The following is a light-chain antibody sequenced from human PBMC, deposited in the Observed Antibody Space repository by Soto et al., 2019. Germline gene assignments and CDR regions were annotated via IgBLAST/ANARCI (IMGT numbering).Light chain of an antibody. J-gene: IGKJ4*01. CDR2: GTS. CDR3: QQYDTSSLT. V-gene: IGKV3-20*01. CDR1: QTVSSDW. Sequence: EIVLTQSPATLSLSPGERATLSCRASQTVSSDWFDWYQQKPGQAPRLLIYGTSNRATGIPDRFSGSGSGTDFTLTIARLEPEDFAVYYCQQYDTSSLTFGGGTKVDIK.